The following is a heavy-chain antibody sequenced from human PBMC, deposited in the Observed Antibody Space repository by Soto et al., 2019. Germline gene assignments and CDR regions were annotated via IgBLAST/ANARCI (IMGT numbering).Heavy chain of an antibody. CDR3: ARDKITGLFDY. V-gene: IGHV4-34*01. CDR2: INHSGST. D-gene: IGHD2-8*02. Sequence: WETLSLTCAVYGGSFSGYYCTCIRQPPGTGLEWIGEINHSGSTNYNPSLKSRVTISVDTSKNQFSLKLTSVTAADTAVYYCARDKITGLFDYWGQGTLVTVSS. CDR1: GGSFSGYY. J-gene: IGHJ4*02.